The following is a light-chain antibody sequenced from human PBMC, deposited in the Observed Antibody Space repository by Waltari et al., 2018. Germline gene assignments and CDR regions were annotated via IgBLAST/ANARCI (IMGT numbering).Light chain of an antibody. CDR3: QHGHEWPLT. V-gene: IGKV3-11*01. CDR2: DAS. J-gene: IGKJ4*01. Sequence: EIVLTQSPATLSLSPGERATLSCWASQSISSHIAWYQQKPGQAPRLLIYDASNRATGIPARFSGSGSGTDFTLTIGSLEPEDFAVYYCQHGHEWPLTFGGGTKVEIK. CDR1: QSISSH.